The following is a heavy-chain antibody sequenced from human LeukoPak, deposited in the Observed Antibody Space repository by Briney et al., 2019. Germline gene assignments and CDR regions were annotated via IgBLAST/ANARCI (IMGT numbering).Heavy chain of an antibody. Sequence: PSETLSLTCAVYGGSFSGYYWSWIRQPPGKGLEWIGEINHSGSTNYNPSLKSRVTISVDTSKNQFSLKLSSETAADTAVYYCASHFWSGYFYDYWGQGTLVTVSS. J-gene: IGHJ4*02. CDR2: INHSGST. CDR3: ASHFWSGYFYDY. D-gene: IGHD3-3*02. CDR1: GGSFSGYY. V-gene: IGHV4-34*01.